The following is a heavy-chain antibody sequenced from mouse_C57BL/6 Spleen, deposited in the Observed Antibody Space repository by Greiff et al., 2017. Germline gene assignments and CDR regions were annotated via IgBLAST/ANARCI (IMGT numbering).Heavy chain of an antibody. CDR2: IYPGSGST. CDR1: GYTFTSYW. D-gene: IGHD1-1*01. J-gene: IGHJ1*03. Sequence: QVQLQQPGAELVKPGASVKMSCKASGYTFTSYWITWVKQRPGQGLEWIGDIYPGSGSTNYNEKFKSKDTLTVDTSSSTAYMQLSSLTSEDSAVYDCARSRDYYGSRYFDVWGTGTTVTVSS. V-gene: IGHV1-55*01. CDR3: ARSRDYYGSRYFDV.